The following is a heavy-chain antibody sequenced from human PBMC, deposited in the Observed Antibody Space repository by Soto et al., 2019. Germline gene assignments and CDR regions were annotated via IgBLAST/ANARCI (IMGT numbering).Heavy chain of an antibody. CDR1: GFTFSSYA. Sequence: GGSLRLSCAASGFTFSSYAMSWVRQAPGKGLEWVSAISGSGGSTYYADSVKGRFTISRDNSKNTLYLQMNSLRAEDTAVYYCAKDCYYDSSGYYRDAFDIWGQGTMVTVSS. D-gene: IGHD3-22*01. CDR2: ISGSGGST. J-gene: IGHJ3*02. V-gene: IGHV3-23*01. CDR3: AKDCYYDSSGYYRDAFDI.